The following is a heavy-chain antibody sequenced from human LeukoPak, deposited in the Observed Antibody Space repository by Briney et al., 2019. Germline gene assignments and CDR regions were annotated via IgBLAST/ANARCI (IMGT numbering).Heavy chain of an antibody. CDR1: GFTFTSSA. V-gene: IGHV1-58*02. D-gene: IGHD2-8*01. CDR2: IVVGSGNT. J-gene: IGHJ5*02. CDR3: AARYCTNGVCYNGFDP. Sequence: ETSVKVSCKASGFTFTSSAMQWARQARGQRLEWIGWIVVGSGNTNYAQKFQERVTITRDMSTSTAYMELSSLRSEDTAVYYCAARYCTNGVCYNGFDPWGQGTLVTVSS.